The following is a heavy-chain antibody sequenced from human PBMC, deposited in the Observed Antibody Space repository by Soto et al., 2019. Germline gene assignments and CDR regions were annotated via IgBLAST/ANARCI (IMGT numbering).Heavy chain of an antibody. CDR1: GGSLGRYF. J-gene: IGHJ3*02. Sequence: PSETLSLTCTVFGGSLGRYFWPWIRQPPGKGLEWIGYVYYTGTTNYTPSLKSRVTISLDLSKNQFSLRLDSVTAADTAIYYCAREFQHTDAFDIWGRGRMVTVSS. V-gene: IGHV4-59*01. CDR2: VYYTGTT. D-gene: IGHD2-21*01. CDR3: AREFQHTDAFDI.